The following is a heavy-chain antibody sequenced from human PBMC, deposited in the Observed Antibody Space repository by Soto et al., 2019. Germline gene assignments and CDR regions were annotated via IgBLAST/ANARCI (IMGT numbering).Heavy chain of an antibody. CDR1: GFSLSTSGVG. CDR2: IYWDDDK. J-gene: IGHJ4*02. V-gene: IGHV2-5*02. Sequence: QITLKVSGPTLVKPTQTLTLTCTFSGFSLSTSGVGVGWIRQPPGKALEWLALIYWDDDKRYSPSLRSRLTITKDTSKNQVVLTMTNIDPVDTATYYCAHRSLQSQWVGYWGQGTLVTVSS. CDR3: AHRSLQSQWVGY. D-gene: IGHD4-4*01.